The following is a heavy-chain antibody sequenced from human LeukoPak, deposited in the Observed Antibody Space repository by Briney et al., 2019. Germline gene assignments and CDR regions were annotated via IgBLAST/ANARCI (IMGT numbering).Heavy chain of an antibody. CDR2: ISGSGGST. V-gene: IGHV3-23*01. CDR1: GFTFSSYA. J-gene: IGHJ4*02. CDR3: AKDTSGYSGGWVFDY. D-gene: IGHD6-19*01. Sequence: GGSLRLSCAASGFTFSSYAMGWVRQAPGKGLEWVSAISGSGGSTYYADSVKGRFTISRDNSKNSLYLQMNSLRAEDTAVYYCAKDTSGYSGGWVFDYWGQGTLVTVSS.